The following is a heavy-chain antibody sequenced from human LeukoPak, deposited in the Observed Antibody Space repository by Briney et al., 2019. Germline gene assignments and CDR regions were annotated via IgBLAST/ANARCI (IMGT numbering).Heavy chain of an antibody. CDR2: INTNTGNP. V-gene: IGHV7-4-1*02. D-gene: IGHD3-16*02. J-gene: IGHJ5*02. Sequence: ASVKVSCTASGYTFTSYAMNWVRQAPGQGLEWMGWINTNTGNPAYAQGFTGRFVFSLDTSVSTAYLQISSLKAEDTAVYYCARDPYDYVWGSYRYTFNWFDPWGQGTLVTVSS. CDR1: GYTFTSYA. CDR3: ARDPYDYVWGSYRYTFNWFDP.